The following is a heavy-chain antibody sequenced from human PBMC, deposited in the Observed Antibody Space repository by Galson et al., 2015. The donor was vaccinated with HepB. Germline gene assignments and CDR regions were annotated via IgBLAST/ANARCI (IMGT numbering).Heavy chain of an antibody. Sequence: SLRLSCAASGFTFSNYGIHWVRQAPGKGLEWVAVIWFDGSNKNYLDSVKGRFTISRDNSKNTLYLQMNSLRAEDTAVYYCVRDRGLASDYGSTGILEYWGQGTLVTVSS. CDR2: IWFDGSNK. CDR3: VRDRGLASDYGSTGILEY. D-gene: IGHD3-22*01. J-gene: IGHJ4*02. CDR1: GFTFSNYG. V-gene: IGHV3-33*01.